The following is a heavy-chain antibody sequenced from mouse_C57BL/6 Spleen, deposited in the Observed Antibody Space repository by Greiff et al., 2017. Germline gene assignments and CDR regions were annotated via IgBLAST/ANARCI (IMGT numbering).Heavy chain of an antibody. D-gene: IGHD1-1*01. V-gene: IGHV1-52*01. CDR3: ASEGGEATDWLAY. J-gene: IGHJ3*01. CDR2: IDPSDSET. Sequence: QVQLQQPGAELVRPGSSVKLSCKASGYTFTSYWMHWVKQRPIQGLEWIGNIDPSDSETHYNQKFKDKATLTVDKSSSTAYMQLSSLTSEDSAVYSCASEGGEATDWLAYWGQGTLVTVSA. CDR1: GYTFTSYW.